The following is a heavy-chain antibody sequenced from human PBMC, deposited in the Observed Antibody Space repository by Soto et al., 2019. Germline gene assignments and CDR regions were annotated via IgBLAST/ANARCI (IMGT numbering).Heavy chain of an antibody. Sequence: EVQLVESGGGLVQPGGSLRLSCAASGFIFSSYSMNWVRQTPGKGLEWVSYISDSSSYIYYADSVKGRFTISRDNAENSLYLQMNSLRDEDTAVYYCARDRWPYETRGSIDYWGQGILVTVSS. J-gene: IGHJ4*02. CDR1: GFIFSSYS. V-gene: IGHV3-48*02. CDR2: ISDSSSYI. CDR3: ARDRWPYETRGSIDY. D-gene: IGHD3-22*01.